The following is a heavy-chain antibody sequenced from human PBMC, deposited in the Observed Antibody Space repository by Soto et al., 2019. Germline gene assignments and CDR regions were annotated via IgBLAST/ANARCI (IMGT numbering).Heavy chain of an antibody. Sequence: PGGSLRLSCAASGXTFSSYAMHWVRQAPGKGLEWVAVISYDGSNKYYADSVKGRFTISRDNSKNTLYLQMNSLRVEDTAVYYCARGVLVPAAIVYYYGMDVWGQGTTVTVSS. V-gene: IGHV3-30-3*01. CDR2: ISYDGSNK. J-gene: IGHJ6*02. CDR1: GXTFSSYA. D-gene: IGHD2-2*02. CDR3: ARGVLVPAAIVYYYGMDV.